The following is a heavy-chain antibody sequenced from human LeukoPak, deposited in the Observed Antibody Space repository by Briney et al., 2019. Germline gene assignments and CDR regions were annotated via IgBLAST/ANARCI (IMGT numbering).Heavy chain of an antibody. D-gene: IGHD6-19*01. Sequence: GGSLRLSCAASGFTFSSYSMNWVRQAPGKGLEWVSSISSSSSYIYYADSVKGRFTISRDNAKNSLYLQMNSLRAEDTAVYYCAWRRGIAVAGNAFDIWGQGTMVTVSS. CDR3: AWRRGIAVAGNAFDI. V-gene: IGHV3-21*01. CDR2: ISSSSSYI. J-gene: IGHJ3*02. CDR1: GFTFSSYS.